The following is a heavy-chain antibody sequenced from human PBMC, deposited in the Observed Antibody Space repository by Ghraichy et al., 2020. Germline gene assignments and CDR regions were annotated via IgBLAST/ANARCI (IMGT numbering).Heavy chain of an antibody. CDR3: ARDRPPLKRWLQVYYYYYGMDV. V-gene: IGHV3-30*04. D-gene: IGHD5-24*01. CDR1: GFTFSSYA. J-gene: IGHJ6*02. CDR2: ISYDGSNK. Sequence: GESLNISCAASGFTFSSYAMHWVRQAPGKGLEWVAVISYDGSNKYYADSVKGRFTISRDNSKNTLYLQMNSLRAEDTAVYYCARDRPPLKRWLQVYYYYYGMDVWGQGTTVTVSS.